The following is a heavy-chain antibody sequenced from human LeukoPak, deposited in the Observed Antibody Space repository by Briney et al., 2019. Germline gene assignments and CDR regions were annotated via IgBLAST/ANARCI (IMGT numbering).Heavy chain of an antibody. Sequence: GGSLRLSCAASGFTFSNYSMHWVRQTPGKGLEWVALIAYDGDNKYYADSVKGRFTISRDNSKNTLYLQMNSLRAEDRAVYYCARGEQYDTSGYYPIDYWGQGTLVTVSS. D-gene: IGHD3-22*01. CDR3: ARGEQYDTSGYYPIDY. V-gene: IGHV3-30*04. J-gene: IGHJ4*02. CDR1: GFTFSNYS. CDR2: IAYDGDNK.